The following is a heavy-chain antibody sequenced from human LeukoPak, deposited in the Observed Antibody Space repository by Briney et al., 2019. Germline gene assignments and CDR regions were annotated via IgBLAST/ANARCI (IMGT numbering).Heavy chain of an antibody. J-gene: IGHJ4*02. CDR1: GYTFTSYY. V-gene: IGHV1-46*01. D-gene: IGHD3-9*01. CDR3: ARDPTRRYPFDY. CDR2: INPSGGST. Sequence: ASVTVSCKASGYTFTSYYMHWVRQAPGQGLEWMGIINPSGGSTSYAQKFQGRVTMTRDTSTSTVYMELSSLRSEDMAVYYCARDPTRRYPFDYWGQGTLVTVSS.